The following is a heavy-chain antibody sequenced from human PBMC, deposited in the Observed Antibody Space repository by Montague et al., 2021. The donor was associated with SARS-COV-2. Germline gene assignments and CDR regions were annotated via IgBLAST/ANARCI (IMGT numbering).Heavy chain of an antibody. CDR1: GGSVSSSPYY. CDR2: ISYSGRT. Sequence: SETLSLTCTVSGGSVSSSPYYWGWIRQPPGRGLEWVGSISYSGRTSFSPSPKSRLTIFVDSSENQFSLRLSSVTAADTAVYYCASSYYYGSGTYVYNYYMDVWGKGTTVTVSS. J-gene: IGHJ6*03. D-gene: IGHD3-10*01. V-gene: IGHV4-39*01. CDR3: ASSYYYGSGTYVYNYYMDV.